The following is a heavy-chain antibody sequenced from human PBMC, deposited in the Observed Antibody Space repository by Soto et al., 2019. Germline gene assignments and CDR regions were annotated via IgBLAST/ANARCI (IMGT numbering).Heavy chain of an antibody. V-gene: IGHV1-46*01. CDR1: GYTFTTYY. D-gene: IGHD3-10*01. CDR2: INPSDGRT. CDR3: ARVRFGESLNDY. Sequence: ASVKVSCKASGYTFTTYYMDWVRQATGQGPEWMGIINPSDGRTGYAQKFQGRVTMTRNTSISTAYMELSSLRSEDTAVYYCARVRFGESLNDYWGQGTLVTVSS. J-gene: IGHJ4*02.